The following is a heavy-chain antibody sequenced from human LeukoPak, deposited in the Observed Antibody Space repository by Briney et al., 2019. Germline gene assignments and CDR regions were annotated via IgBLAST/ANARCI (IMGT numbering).Heavy chain of an antibody. CDR2: IKRDGSEE. Sequence: GGSLRLSCVASGFAFSSYWMTWVRQAPGEGLEWVANIKRDGSEEEYVDSVKGRFTISRDNAKNTLYLQMNSLRAEDTAVYYCARTVVVTAILGYWGQGTLVTVSS. CDR1: GFAFSSYW. J-gene: IGHJ4*02. V-gene: IGHV3-7*01. D-gene: IGHD2-21*02. CDR3: ARTVVVTAILGY.